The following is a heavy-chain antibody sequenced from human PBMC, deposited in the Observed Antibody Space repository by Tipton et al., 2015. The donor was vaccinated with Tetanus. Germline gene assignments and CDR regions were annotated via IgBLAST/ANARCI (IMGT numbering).Heavy chain of an antibody. CDR2: ISSGSSII. J-gene: IGHJ4*02. CDR3: ARSAHFASWYD. V-gene: IGHV3-48*02. CDR1: GFNFSTNS. D-gene: IGHD6-13*01. Sequence: SLRLSCVGSGFNFSTNSMNWVRQAPGKGLEWIAYISSGSSIIFYADAVRGRFFISRDNTKNSLSLQMNSLKDDDSAVYYYARSAHFASWYDWGPGTRVTVSS.